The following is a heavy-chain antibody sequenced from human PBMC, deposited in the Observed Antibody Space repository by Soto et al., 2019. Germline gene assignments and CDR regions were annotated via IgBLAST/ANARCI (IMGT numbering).Heavy chain of an antibody. CDR3: ARGLLYATTYFDY. V-gene: IGHV1-69*06. Sequence: QVQLVQSGAEVKKPGSSVKVFCKASGDTFTTHSLNWVRQAPGQGLEWMGGIIPVVGTTKYAQKYQDRVTITGDKSTNTAYMELSSLRSDDTAVYYCARGLLYATTYFDYWGQGTPVTVSS. J-gene: IGHJ4*02. D-gene: IGHD2-8*01. CDR2: IIPVVGTT. CDR1: GDTFTTHS.